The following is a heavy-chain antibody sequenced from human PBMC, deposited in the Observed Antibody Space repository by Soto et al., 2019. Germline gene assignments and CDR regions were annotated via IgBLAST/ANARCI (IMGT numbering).Heavy chain of an antibody. CDR1: GGTFSSYA. Sequence: QVQLVQSGAEVKKPGSSGKVSCKASGGTFSSYAISWVRQAPGQGLECMGGIIPIFGTANYAQKFQGRVTITADESTRTAYMELRSLRSEDTAVYYCAGGGVDIVGTIASHFYYWGQGTLVTVSS. CDR2: IIPIFGTA. D-gene: IGHD5-12*01. J-gene: IGHJ4*02. V-gene: IGHV1-69*01. CDR3: AGGGVDIVGTIASHFYY.